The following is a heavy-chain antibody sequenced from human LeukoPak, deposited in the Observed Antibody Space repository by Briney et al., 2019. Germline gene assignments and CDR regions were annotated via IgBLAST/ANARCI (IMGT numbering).Heavy chain of an antibody. CDR2: IIPIFGTA. D-gene: IGHD2-2*01. CDR1: GGTFSSYA. J-gene: IGHJ5*02. CDR3: AREFGYCSSTSCYHNWFDP. Sequence: GASVKVSCKASGGTFSSYAISWVRQAPGQGLEWMGGIIPIFGTANYAQKFQGRVTITADESTSTAYMELSSLRSEDTAVYYCAREFGYCSSTSCYHNWFDPWGQGTLVTVSS. V-gene: IGHV1-69*01.